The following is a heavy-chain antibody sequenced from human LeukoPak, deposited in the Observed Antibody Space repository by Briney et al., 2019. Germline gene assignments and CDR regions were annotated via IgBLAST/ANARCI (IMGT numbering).Heavy chain of an antibody. J-gene: IGHJ6*03. CDR3: ARNHEVTIFGVVHPAAEYMDV. CDR2: INPSGGST. D-gene: IGHD3-3*01. Sequence: ASVKVSCKASGYTFTSYYMHWVRQAPGQGLEWMGIINPSGGSTSYAQKFQGRVTMTRDTSTSTVYMELSSLRSEDTAVYYCARNHEVTIFGVVHPAAEYMDVWGKGTTVTVSS. CDR1: GYTFTSYY. V-gene: IGHV1-46*03.